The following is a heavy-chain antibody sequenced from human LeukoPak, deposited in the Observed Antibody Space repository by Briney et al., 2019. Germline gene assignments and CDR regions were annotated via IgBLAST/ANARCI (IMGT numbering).Heavy chain of an antibody. V-gene: IGHV3-23*01. D-gene: IGHD3-22*01. CDR2: ISGSGGST. Sequence: GGSLRLSCAASGFTFSSYAMSWVRQAPGKGLEWVSAISGSGGSTYYADSVKGRFTISRDNSKITLYLQMNSLRAEDTAVYYCAKDRGYDSRVPSYYFDYWGQGTLVTVSS. CDR3: AKDRGYDSRVPSYYFDY. J-gene: IGHJ4*02. CDR1: GFTFSSYA.